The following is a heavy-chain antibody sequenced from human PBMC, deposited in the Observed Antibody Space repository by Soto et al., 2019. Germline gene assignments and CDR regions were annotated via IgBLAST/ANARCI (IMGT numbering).Heavy chain of an antibody. J-gene: IGHJ6*04. V-gene: IGHV3-66*01. CDR2: IYSGGST. CDR1: GITVNNNY. Sequence: EVQLVESGGDLVQPGGSLRLSCAASGITVNNNYMSWVRQAPGKGLEWVSVIYSGGSTGYAVSVKGRFTISRDNPKNTVYLQMIGLRAEDTAVYYCARDVGVWGRGTTVTVSS. CDR3: ARDVGV.